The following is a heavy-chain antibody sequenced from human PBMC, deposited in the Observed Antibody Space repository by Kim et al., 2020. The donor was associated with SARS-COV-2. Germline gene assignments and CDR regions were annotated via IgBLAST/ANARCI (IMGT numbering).Heavy chain of an antibody. Sequence: SETLSLTCAVYGGSFSGYYWSWIRQPPGKGLEWIGEINHSGSTNYNPSLKSRVTISVDTSKNQFSLKLSSVTAADTAVYYCARGVPLWGVTRHYYYLYYG. CDR2: INHSGST. CDR1: GGSFSGYY. CDR3: ARGVPLWGVTRHYYYLYYG. J-gene: IGHJ6*01. V-gene: IGHV4-34*01. D-gene: IGHD3-16*01.